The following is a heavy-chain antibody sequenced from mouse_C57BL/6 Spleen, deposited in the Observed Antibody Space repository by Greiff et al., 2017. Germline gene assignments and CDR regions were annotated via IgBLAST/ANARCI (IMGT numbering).Heavy chain of an antibody. V-gene: IGHV5-17*01. J-gene: IGHJ4*01. Sequence: EVKVVESGGGLVKPGGSLKLSCAASGFTFSDYGMHWVRQAPEKGLEWVAYISSGSSTIYYADTVKGRFTISRDNAKNTLFLQMTSLRSEDTAMYYCASIYDGYSYAMDYWGQGTSVTVSS. D-gene: IGHD2-3*01. CDR2: ISSGSSTI. CDR3: ASIYDGYSYAMDY. CDR1: GFTFSDYG.